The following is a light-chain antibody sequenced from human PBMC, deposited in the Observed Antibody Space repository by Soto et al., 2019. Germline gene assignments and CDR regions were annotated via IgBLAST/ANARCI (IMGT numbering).Light chain of an antibody. CDR2: AAS. J-gene: IGKJ3*01. Sequence: DIQMTQSPSSLSASIGDRVTITCRASQGINNYLAWYQQKPGKVPNLLIYAASALQSAVPSRFSGSGSGTDFILTIRSLHPEDVSTYYCQNCNNHDFTFGPGTKVYI. V-gene: IGKV1-27*01. CDR1: QGINNY. CDR3: QNCNNHDFT.